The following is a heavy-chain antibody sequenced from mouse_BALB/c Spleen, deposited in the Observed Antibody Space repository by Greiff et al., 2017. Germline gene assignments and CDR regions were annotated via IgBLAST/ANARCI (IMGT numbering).Heavy chain of an antibody. CDR2: ILPGSGST. V-gene: IGHV1-9*01. CDR1: GYTFSSYW. CDR3: ARGAHSFITTASAWFAY. Sequence: VKLVESGAELMKPGASVKISCKATGYTFSSYWIEWVKQRPGHGLEWIGEILPGSGSTNYNEKFKGKATFTADTSSNTAYMQLSSLTSEDSAVYYCARGAHSFITTASAWFAYWGQGTLVTVSA. D-gene: IGHD1-2*01. J-gene: IGHJ3*01.